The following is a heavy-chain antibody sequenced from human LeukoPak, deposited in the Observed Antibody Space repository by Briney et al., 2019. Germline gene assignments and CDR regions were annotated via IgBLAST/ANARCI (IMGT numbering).Heavy chain of an antibody. V-gene: IGHV4-39*07. CDR2: IYTSGST. J-gene: IGHJ5*02. CDR1: GGSISSSSYY. CDR3: AREMEWLLFPNWFDP. Sequence: PSETLSLTCTVSGGSISSSSYYWGWIRQPPGKGLEWIGRIYTSGSTNYNPSLKSRVTISVDTSKNQFSLKLSSVTAADTAVYYCAREMEWLLFPNWFDPWGQGTLVTVSS. D-gene: IGHD3-3*01.